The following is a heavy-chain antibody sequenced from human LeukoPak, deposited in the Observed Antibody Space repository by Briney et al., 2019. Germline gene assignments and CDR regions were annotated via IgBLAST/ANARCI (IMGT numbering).Heavy chain of an antibody. CDR2: ISYDGSNK. Sequence: TGGSLRLSCAASGFTFSSYAMHWVRQAPGKGLEWVAVISYDGSNKYYADSVKGRFTISRDNSKNTLYLQMNSLRAEDTAVYYCARDPNIVVVPAAYYYMDVWGKGTTVTVSS. CDR3: ARDPNIVVVPAAYYYMDV. D-gene: IGHD2-2*01. CDR1: GFTFSSYA. V-gene: IGHV3-30-3*01. J-gene: IGHJ6*03.